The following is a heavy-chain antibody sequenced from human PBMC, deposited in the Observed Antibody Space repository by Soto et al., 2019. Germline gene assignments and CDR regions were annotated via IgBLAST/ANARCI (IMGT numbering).Heavy chain of an antibody. J-gene: IGHJ5*02. V-gene: IGHV3-30*04. D-gene: IGHD1-1*01. CDR1: GFTFGSYT. CDR3: TRGEGIQLWLDD. CDR2: ISFDGRNA. Sequence: LRLDCAASGFTFGSYTMHWVRQAPGKGLEWVAVISFDGRNAFYADSVKGRFTISRDNSKNTLHLEMNSLRAEDTAVYYCTRGEGIQLWLDDWGQGALVTVPS.